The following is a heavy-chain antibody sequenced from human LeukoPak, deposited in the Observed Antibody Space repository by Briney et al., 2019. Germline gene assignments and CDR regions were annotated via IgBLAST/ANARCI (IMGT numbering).Heavy chain of an antibody. CDR2: IYHTGST. CDR3: ASRKLGNDY. CDR1: GGSISSYY. Sequence: SETLSLTCTVSGGSISSYYWSWIRQPPGKGLEWIGYIYHTGSTSYSPSLKSRVTISADTSQNQFSLKLSSVTAADTAVYYCASRKLGNDYWGQGTLVTVSS. D-gene: IGHD7-27*01. J-gene: IGHJ4*02. V-gene: IGHV4-59*01.